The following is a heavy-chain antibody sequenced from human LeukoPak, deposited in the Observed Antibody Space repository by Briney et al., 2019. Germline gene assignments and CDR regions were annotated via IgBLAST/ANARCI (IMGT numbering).Heavy chain of an antibody. CDR1: GFTFSSYA. J-gene: IGHJ4*02. D-gene: IGHD3-3*01. V-gene: IGHV3-23*01. Sequence: QSGGSLRLSCAASGFTFSSYAMSWVRQAPGKGLEWVSAISGSGGSTYYADSVKGRFTISRDNSKNTLYLQMNSLRAEDTAVYYCAKEYSLGGLRRITIFGVVSSPLDYWGQGTLVTVSS. CDR3: AKEYSLGGLRRITIFGVVSSPLDY. CDR2: ISGSGGST.